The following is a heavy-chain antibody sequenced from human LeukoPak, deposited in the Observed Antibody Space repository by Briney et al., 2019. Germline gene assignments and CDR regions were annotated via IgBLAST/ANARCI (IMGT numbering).Heavy chain of an antibody. V-gene: IGHV3-30*02. CDR1: GFTFSSYG. J-gene: IGHJ4*02. Sequence: PGGSRRLSCAASGFTFSSYGMHWVRQAPGKGLEWVAFIRYDGSNKYYADSVKGRFTISRDNSKNTLYLQMNSLRAEDTAVYYCAKVGSNCFDYWGQGTLVTVSS. CDR3: AKVGSNCFDY. CDR2: IRYDGSNK. D-gene: IGHD6-13*01.